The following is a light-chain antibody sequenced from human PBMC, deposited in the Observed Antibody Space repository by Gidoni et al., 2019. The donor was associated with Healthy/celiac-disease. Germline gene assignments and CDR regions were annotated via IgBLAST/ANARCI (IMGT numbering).Light chain of an antibody. CDR3: QQYYSTPLT. CDR1: QSVLYSPNNKHY. V-gene: IGKV4-1*01. Sequence: IVMPQSPDSLAVSLVERATINRKSSQSVLYSPNNKHYLSWYQQKPGQPTKLLIYWASTRESGVPDRFSSSGSGTDFTLTISSLQAEDVAVYYCQQYYSTPLTFGGGTKVEIK. J-gene: IGKJ4*01. CDR2: WAS.